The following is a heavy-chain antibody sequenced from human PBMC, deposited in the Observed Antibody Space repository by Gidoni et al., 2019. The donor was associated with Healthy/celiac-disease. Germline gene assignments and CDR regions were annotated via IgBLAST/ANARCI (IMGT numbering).Heavy chain of an antibody. V-gene: IGHV4-34*01. J-gene: IGHJ6*02. CDR3: ARGLPRRGGVYYYGMDV. CDR2: INHSGST. Sequence: QVQLQQWGAGLLKPSETLSLTCAVYGGSFSGYYWSWIRQPPGKGLEWIGEINHSGSTNYNPSLKSRVTISVDTSKNQFSLKLSSVTAADTAVYYCARGLPRRGGVYYYGMDVWGQGTTVTVSS. CDR1: GGSFSGYY. D-gene: IGHD3-10*01.